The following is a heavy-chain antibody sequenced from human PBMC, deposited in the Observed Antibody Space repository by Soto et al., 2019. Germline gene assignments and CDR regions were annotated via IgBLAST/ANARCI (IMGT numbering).Heavy chain of an antibody. V-gene: IGHV4-39*01. CDR2: IYRDGAT. CDR3: ARLAGSSFFTY. CDR1: GGSIISSPDW. D-gene: IGHD6-6*01. J-gene: IGHJ4*02. Sequence: PSETLSLTCTVSGGSIISSPDWWGWVRQPPGKGPEWIASIYRDGATYYNPSLNSRVTVFVDSSKNQFSLKLTSVTAADTAIYYCARLAGSSFFTYWGQGTRVTVPQ.